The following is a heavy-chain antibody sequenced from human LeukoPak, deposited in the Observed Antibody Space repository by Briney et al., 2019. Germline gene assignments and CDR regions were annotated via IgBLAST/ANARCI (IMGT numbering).Heavy chain of an antibody. CDR3: AKSGSTGLGVIDY. J-gene: IGHJ4*02. V-gene: IGHV3-23*01. Sequence: PGGSLRLSCAASGFTFSSYAVSWVRQAPGKGLEWVSGISGSGGSTYCADSVKGRFTISRDNSKNTLYLQMNSLRAEDTAVYYCAKSGSTGLGVIDYWGQGTLVTVSS. D-gene: IGHD2-8*02. CDR1: GFTFSSYA. CDR2: ISGSGGST.